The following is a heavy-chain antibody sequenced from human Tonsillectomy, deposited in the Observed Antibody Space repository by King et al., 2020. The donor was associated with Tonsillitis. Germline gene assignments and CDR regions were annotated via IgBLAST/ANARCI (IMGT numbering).Heavy chain of an antibody. CDR1: GYSFTNYW. J-gene: IGHJ3*02. CDR3: ARLGAGDLATFDI. D-gene: IGHD7-27*01. Sequence: VQLVESGAEVKKAGDSLKISCEGSGYSFTNYWNGWMRHMPGKGLECLGIIYPVNSDTRYSPSFQGLVTISADKSNSTAYLQWSSLKASDTGIYYCARLGAGDLATFDIWGQGTMVTVSS. CDR2: IYPVNSDT. V-gene: IGHV5-51*01.